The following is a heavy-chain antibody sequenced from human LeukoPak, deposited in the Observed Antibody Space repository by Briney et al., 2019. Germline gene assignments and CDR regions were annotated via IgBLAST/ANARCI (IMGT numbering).Heavy chain of an antibody. D-gene: IGHD3-10*01. J-gene: IGHJ5*02. Sequence: SDTLSLTCAVYGGSFSGYYWSWIRQPPGKGLEWIGEINHSGSTNYNPSLKSRVTISVDTSKNQFSLKLSSVTAADTAVYYCARHFRMLYGSGIDWFDPWGQGTLVTVSS. CDR2: INHSGST. CDR1: GGSFSGYY. CDR3: ARHFRMLYGSGIDWFDP. V-gene: IGHV4-34*01.